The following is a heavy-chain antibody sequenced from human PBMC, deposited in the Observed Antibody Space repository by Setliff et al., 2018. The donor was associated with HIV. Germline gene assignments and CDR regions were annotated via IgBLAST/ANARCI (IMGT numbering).Heavy chain of an antibody. CDR2: ISYDGSNK. Sequence: GGSLRLSCAASGFTFSSYAMHWVRQAPGKWLEWVAVISYDGSNKYYADSVKGRFTISRDNSKNTLYLQMNSLRAEDTAVYYCARTPRYGDHFDYWGQGTLVTVSS. CDR3: ARTPRYGDHFDY. CDR1: GFTFSSYA. D-gene: IGHD4-17*01. J-gene: IGHJ4*02. V-gene: IGHV3-30*04.